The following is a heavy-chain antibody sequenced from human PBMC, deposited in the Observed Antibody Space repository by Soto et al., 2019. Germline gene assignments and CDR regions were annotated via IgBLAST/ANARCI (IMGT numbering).Heavy chain of an antibody. J-gene: IGHJ6*02. D-gene: IGHD1-26*01. CDR1: GGSISSYY. CDR3: ARGMGANGYYGMDV. CDR2: IYYSGST. Sequence: PSETLSLTCTVSGGSISSYYWSWIRQPPGKGLEWIGYIYYSGSTNYNPSLKSRVTISVDTSKNQFSLKLSSVTAADTAVYYCARGMGANGYYGMDVWGQGTTVTVSS. V-gene: IGHV4-59*01.